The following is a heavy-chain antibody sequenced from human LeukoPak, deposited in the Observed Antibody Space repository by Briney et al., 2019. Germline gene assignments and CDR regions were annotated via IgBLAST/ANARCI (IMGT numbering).Heavy chain of an antibody. Sequence: LSLTCTVSGGSISSYYWSWVRQAPGKGLEWVGFIRSKAYGGTTEYAASVKGRFTISRDDSKSIAYMQMNSLKTEDTAVYYCTRDGPYYDSSGYRPRWGQGTLVTVSS. J-gene: IGHJ4*02. CDR2: IRSKAYGGTT. D-gene: IGHD3-22*01. CDR1: GGSISSYY. V-gene: IGHV3-49*04. CDR3: TRDGPYYDSSGYRPR.